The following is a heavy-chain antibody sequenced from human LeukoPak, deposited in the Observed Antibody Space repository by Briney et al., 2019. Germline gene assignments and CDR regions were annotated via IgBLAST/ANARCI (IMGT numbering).Heavy chain of an antibody. J-gene: IGHJ4*02. Sequence: AASVKVSCKASGYTFTSYYMHWVRQAPGQGLEWMGIINPSGGSTSYAQKFQGRVTMTRDTSTSTVYMELSSLRSEDTAVYYCASSLRYCSGGSCYQVWLAYWGQGTLVTVSS. CDR3: ASSLRYCSGGSCYQVWLAY. D-gene: IGHD2-15*01. CDR2: INPSGGST. V-gene: IGHV1-46*01. CDR1: GYTFTSYY.